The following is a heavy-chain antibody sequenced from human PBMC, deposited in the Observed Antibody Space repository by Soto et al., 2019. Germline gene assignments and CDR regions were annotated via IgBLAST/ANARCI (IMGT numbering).Heavy chain of an antibody. CDR3: ARASRRYCISTSFYMDSSSWHPDFDY. D-gene: IGHD2-2*02. CDR2: IYYSGST. V-gene: IGHV4-59*01. CDR1: GGSISSYY. Sequence: SETLSLTCTVPGGSISSYYWSWIRQPPGKGLEWIGYIYYSGSTNYNPSHKSRVTISVDTSKNQFSLKLSSVTAADTAVYYCARASRRYCISTSFYMDSSSWHPDFDYGGQGTLVTVS. J-gene: IGHJ4*02.